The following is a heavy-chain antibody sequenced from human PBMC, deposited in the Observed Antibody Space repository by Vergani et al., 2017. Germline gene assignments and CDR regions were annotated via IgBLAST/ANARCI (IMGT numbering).Heavy chain of an antibody. CDR3: ARDGYYGSESYIGYGMDV. V-gene: IGHV1-2*02. Sequence: QVQLVQSGAEVKKPGASVKVSCKASGYTFTGYYMHWVRQAPGQGLEWMGWINPNSGGTNYAQKFQGGVTMTRNTSISPAYMELSVLRSDDTAVYYCARDGYYGSESYIGYGMDVWGQGTTVTVSS. D-gene: IGHD3-10*01. CDR2: INPNSGGT. CDR1: GYTFTGYY. J-gene: IGHJ6*02.